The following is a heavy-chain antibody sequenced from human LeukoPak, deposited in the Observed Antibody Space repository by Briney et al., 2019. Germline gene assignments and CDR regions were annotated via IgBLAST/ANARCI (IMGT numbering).Heavy chain of an antibody. CDR1: GGSISSSSHH. D-gene: IGHD6-6*01. CDR3: TREYSSSSDY. J-gene: IGHJ4*02. CDR2: IYYSGNT. V-gene: IGHV4-39*02. Sequence: SETLSLTCTVSGGSISSSSHHWSWARRPPGRGLEWIGSIYYSGNTYYNPSLKSRVTISVDTSKNQFSPKLTSVTAADTAVYYCTREYSSSSDYWGQGTLVTVSS.